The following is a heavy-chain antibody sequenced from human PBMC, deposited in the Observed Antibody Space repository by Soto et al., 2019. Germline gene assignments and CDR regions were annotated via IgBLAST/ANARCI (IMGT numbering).Heavy chain of an antibody. V-gene: IGHV1-69*13. CDR1: GGTFSSFA. Sequence: ASVKVSCKASGGTFSSFAISWGRQAPGQGLEWMGGIIPIFGTANYAQKFQGRVTITADESTSTAYMELSSLRSEDTAVYYCARGGAARGLYYYYGMDVWGQGTTVTVSS. CDR3: ARGGAARGLYYYYGMDV. J-gene: IGHJ6*02. D-gene: IGHD6-6*01. CDR2: IIPIFGTA.